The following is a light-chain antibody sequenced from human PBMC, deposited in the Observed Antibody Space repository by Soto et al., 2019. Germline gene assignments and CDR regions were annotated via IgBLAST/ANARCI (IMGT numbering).Light chain of an antibody. V-gene: IGKV3-15*01. CDR3: QQYHTWPIT. CDR2: GAS. J-gene: IGKJ4*01. Sequence: HSSVTLTEAPHEGVTLFCRASQGVSRKLAWYQHKPGQAPRLLISGASTGATGIPARFSGSGSGTEFTLTISSLQSEDCAIYYCQQYHTWPITFGGGSNVDIK. CDR1: QGVSRK.